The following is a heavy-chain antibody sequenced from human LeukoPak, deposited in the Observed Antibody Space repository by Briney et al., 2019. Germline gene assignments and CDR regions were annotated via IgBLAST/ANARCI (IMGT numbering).Heavy chain of an antibody. CDR1: GGSFSGYY. J-gene: IGHJ4*02. CDR2: INHSGST. V-gene: IGHV4-34*01. D-gene: IGHD1-20*01. Sequence: ETLSLTCAVYGGSFSGYYWSWIRPPPGKGLEWIGEINHSGSTNYNPSLKSRVTISVDTSKNQFSLKLSSVTAADTAVYYCASVPRDGITGTTPYSYWGQGTLVTVSS. CDR3: ASVPRDGITGTTPYSY.